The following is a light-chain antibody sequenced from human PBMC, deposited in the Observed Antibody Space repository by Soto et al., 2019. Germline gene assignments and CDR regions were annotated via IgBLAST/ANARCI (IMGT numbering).Light chain of an antibody. J-gene: IGLJ2*01. CDR1: SSNIGAGYD. Sequence: QSVLTQPPSVSGAPGQRVTISCTGSSSNIGAGYDVHWYQQLPGTAPKPLIYGNSNRPSGVPDRFSGSKSGTSASLAITGLQAEDEADYYCQSYDSSLRGSVFGGGTKVTVL. CDR2: GNS. V-gene: IGLV1-40*01. CDR3: QSYDSSLRGSV.